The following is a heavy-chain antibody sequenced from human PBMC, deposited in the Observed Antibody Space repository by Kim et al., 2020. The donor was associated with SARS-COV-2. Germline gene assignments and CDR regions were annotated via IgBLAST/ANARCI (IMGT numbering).Heavy chain of an antibody. Sequence: ASVKVSCKASGYSFTGFFMHWVRKAPGQRPEWMGLINSDTGDTSYAQKFQGRVTMTRDTSITTAYMELARLTSDDTAVYFCAREVGDTKWDVPNHFDHWG. D-gene: IGHD1-26*01. J-gene: IGHJ4*01. CDR3: AREVGDTKWDVPNHFDH. CDR2: INSDTGDT. CDR1: GYSFTGFF. V-gene: IGHV1-2*02.